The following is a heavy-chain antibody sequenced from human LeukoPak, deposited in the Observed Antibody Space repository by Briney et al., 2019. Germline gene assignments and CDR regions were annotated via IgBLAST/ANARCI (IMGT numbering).Heavy chain of an antibody. CDR3: PRKANGLVYSSSSYYYYMDV. CDR2: IYHSGST. Sequence: PSETLSLTCAVSGYSISSGYYWGWIRQPPGKGLEWIGSIYHSGSTYYNPSLKSRVTISVDTSKNQFSLKLSSVTAADTAVYYCPRKANGLVYSSSSYYYYMDVWGKGTTVTVSS. CDR1: GYSISSGYY. V-gene: IGHV4-38-2*01. J-gene: IGHJ6*03. D-gene: IGHD6-6*01.